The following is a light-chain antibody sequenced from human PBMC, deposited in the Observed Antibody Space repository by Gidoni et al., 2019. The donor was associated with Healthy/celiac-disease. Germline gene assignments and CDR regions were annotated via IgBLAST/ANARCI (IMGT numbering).Light chain of an antibody. J-gene: IGKJ1*01. CDR3: QQYGSSPRT. Sequence: IVLPQSPGTLSLSPGEHATLPCRASQTVSSSYLAWYQQKPGQAPRLLIYGASSRATGIPDRFSGSGSGTDFTLTISRLEPEDFAVYYCQQYGSSPRTFGQGTKVEIK. V-gene: IGKV3-20*01. CDR1: QTVSSSY. CDR2: GAS.